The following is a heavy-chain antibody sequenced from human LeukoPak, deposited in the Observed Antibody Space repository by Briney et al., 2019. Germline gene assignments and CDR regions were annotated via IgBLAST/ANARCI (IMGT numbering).Heavy chain of an antibody. V-gene: IGHV3-66*01. J-gene: IGHJ6*02. CDR2: IYSGGNT. Sequence: GGSLRLSCAASGFIVSSKYMSWVRQAPGKGLEWASVIYSGGNTYYTDSVKGRFTISRDNSKNTLYLQMNSLRAEDTAVYYCARDYGLDVWGQGTTVTVSS. CDR3: ARDYGLDV. CDR1: GFIVSSKY.